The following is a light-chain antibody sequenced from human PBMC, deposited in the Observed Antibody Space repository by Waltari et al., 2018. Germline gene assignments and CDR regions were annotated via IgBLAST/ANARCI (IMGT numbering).Light chain of an antibody. CDR2: TDN. J-gene: IGLJ3*02. V-gene: IGLV1-44*01. CDR1: SPTIGFNP. CDR3: AAWDDSLNGWV. Sequence: QSVLTQPPSASGTPGQRVTISCSGSSPTIGFNPVSWYHQVPGTAPKLLIYTDNQRPSGVPDRFSGSKSGSSASLAISGLQSEDEAEYYCAAWDDSLNGWVFGGGTKVTVV.